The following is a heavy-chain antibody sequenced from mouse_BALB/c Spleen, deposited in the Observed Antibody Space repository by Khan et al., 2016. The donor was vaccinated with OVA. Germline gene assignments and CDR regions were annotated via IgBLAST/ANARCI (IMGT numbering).Heavy chain of an antibody. V-gene: IGHV1-37*01. Sequence: VQLQQSGPELVKPGASMKMSCKASGYSFTGYTMNWVKQSRVKNLEWIGLINPYNGGTAYNLKFGGKATLTVDKSSNTAYMELLSLTSEDSAVYYCVRSASYGDYVEAWFAYGGQGTLVTVSA. D-gene: IGHD2-13*01. J-gene: IGHJ3*01. CDR1: GYSFTGYT. CDR3: VRSASYGDYVEAWFAY. CDR2: INPYNGGT.